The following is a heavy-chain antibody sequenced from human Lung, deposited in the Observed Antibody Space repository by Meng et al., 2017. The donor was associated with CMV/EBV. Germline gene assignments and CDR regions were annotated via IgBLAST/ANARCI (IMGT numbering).Heavy chain of an antibody. Sequence: GGSXRLXCVAFGFTFSSSPMLWVRQAPGKGLQWVAVISYDGSNEYYADSVKGRFTISRDNSKNTLYLHMNNLRTDDTAVYNCAKENSHYDFWSGYSPPYIGYWXQGT. CDR3: AKENSHYDFWSGYSPPYIGY. D-gene: IGHD3-3*01. CDR2: ISYDGSNE. J-gene: IGHJ4*02. V-gene: IGHV3-30-3*01. CDR1: GFTFSSSP.